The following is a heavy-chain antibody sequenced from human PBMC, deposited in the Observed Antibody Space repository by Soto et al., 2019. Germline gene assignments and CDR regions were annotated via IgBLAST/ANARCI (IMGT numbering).Heavy chain of an antibody. V-gene: IGHV4-61*01. J-gene: IGHJ4*02. CDR2: VYHTGRT. D-gene: IGHD3-3*01. Sequence: SETLSLTCTVSGGSFKSGSYSWSWIRQPPGKGLEWIGYVYHTGRTSYNPSLKSRVSISMDTSENQFSLNLDSVTAADTAVYFCARDFAYFDSWGQGTLVTVSS. CDR3: ARDFAYFDS. CDR1: GGSFKSGSYS.